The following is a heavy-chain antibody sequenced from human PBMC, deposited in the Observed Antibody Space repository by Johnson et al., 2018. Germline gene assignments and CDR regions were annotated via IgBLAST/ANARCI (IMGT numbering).Heavy chain of an antibody. V-gene: IGHV1-8*01. CDR2: MNPNSGNT. D-gene: IGHD5-18*01. Sequence: QVQLVESGAEVKKPGASVKVSCKASGYTFTSYDINWVRQATGQGPEWMGWMNPNSGNTGYAQKFQGRVTMTRNTSKSTAYMELGSLRSEDTAVYSWARGGLWLDDSYYYHGMDVGGQGTTVTVSS. J-gene: IGHJ6*02. CDR1: GYTFTSYD. CDR3: ARGGLWLDDSYYYHGMDV.